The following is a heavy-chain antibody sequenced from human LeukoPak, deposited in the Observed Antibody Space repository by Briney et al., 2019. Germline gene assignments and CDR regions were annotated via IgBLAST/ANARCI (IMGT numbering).Heavy chain of an antibody. V-gene: IGHV3-53*01. D-gene: IGHD4-23*01. Sequence: AGGSLRLSCAASGFTVSSNYMSWVRQAPGKGLEWVSVIYSGGSTYYADSVKGRFTISRDNSKNTLYLQMNSLRAEDTAVYYCARDSHGGNSWGPFDYWGQGTLVTLSS. CDR3: ARDSHGGNSWGPFDY. CDR2: IYSGGST. J-gene: IGHJ4*02. CDR1: GFTVSSNY.